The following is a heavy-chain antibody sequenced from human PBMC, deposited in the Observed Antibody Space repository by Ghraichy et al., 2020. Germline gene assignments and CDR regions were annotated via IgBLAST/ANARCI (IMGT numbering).Heavy chain of an antibody. CDR3: ARDLSSPKYGMDV. CDR2: ISSGSTTI. CDR1: GFDFSRHD. J-gene: IGHJ6*02. Sequence: GGSLRLSCAVSGFDFSRHDMSWVRQAPGKGLEWVSYISSGSTTIFYADSVKGRFTISRDNAKNSLDLQMNSLRDEDTAVYFCARDLSSPKYGMDVWGQGTTVTVSS. V-gene: IGHV3-48*02.